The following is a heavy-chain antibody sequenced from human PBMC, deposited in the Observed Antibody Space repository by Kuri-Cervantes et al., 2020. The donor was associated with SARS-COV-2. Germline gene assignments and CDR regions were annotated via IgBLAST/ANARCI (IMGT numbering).Heavy chain of an antibody. CDR3: TTCIYPTCPFDY. Sequence: GGSLRLSCAASGLTFSSYWMNWVRQAPGKGLEWVANIKQDGSEKYYVDSVKGRFTISRDNAKNSLFLQMNSLRAEDTAVYYCTTCIYPTCPFDYWGQGTLVTVSS. CDR2: IKQDGSEK. J-gene: IGHJ4*02. V-gene: IGHV3-7*03. CDR1: GLTFSSYW. D-gene: IGHD2/OR15-2a*01.